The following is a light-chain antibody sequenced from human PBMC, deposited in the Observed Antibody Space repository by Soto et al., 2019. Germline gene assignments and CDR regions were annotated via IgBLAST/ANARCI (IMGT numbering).Light chain of an antibody. Sequence: ILMTQSPATVSVSPGERATLSCRASQSVSSSYLAWYQQKPGQAPRLLIYGASSRATDIPDRFSGRGSGTDFTLTISSLQSEDFAVYYCQQYNNWPLTFGGGTKVDIK. V-gene: IGKV3D-15*01. CDR1: QSVSSSY. CDR2: GAS. CDR3: QQYNNWPLT. J-gene: IGKJ4*01.